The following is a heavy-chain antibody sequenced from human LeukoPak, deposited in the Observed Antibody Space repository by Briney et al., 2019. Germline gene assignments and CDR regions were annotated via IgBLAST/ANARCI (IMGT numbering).Heavy chain of an antibody. CDR3: ARGRDTVTYGALYFDY. CDR2: IIPILGIA. Sequence: SVKVSCKASGGTFSSYAISWVRQAPGQGLEWMGRIIPILGIANYAQKFQGRVTITADKSTSTAYMELSSLRSEDTAVYYCARGRDTVTYGALYFDYWGQGTLVTVSS. J-gene: IGHJ4*02. V-gene: IGHV1-69*04. D-gene: IGHD4-11*01. CDR1: GGTFSSYA.